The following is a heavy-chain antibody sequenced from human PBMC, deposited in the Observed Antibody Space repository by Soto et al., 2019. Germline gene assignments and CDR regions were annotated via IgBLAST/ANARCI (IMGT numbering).Heavy chain of an antibody. V-gene: IGHV1-69*13. Sequence: ASVKVSCKASGGTSSSYAISWVRQAPGQGLEWMGGIIPIFGTANYAQKFQGRVTITADESTSTAYMELSSLRSEDTAVYYCARRIDVDTAMVTDYYGMDVWGQGTTVTVSS. CDR1: GGTSSSYA. D-gene: IGHD5-18*01. CDR2: IIPIFGTA. J-gene: IGHJ6*02. CDR3: ARRIDVDTAMVTDYYGMDV.